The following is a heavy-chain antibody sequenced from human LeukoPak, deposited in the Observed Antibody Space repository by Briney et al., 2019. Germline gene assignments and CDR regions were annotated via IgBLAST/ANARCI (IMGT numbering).Heavy chain of an antibody. CDR3: ASGATSAWELLRY. Sequence: SETLSLTCGVYGGSFSAYYWTWIRQPPGKGLEWIGEINHSGGANYNPSLKSRVTISADTSKNHFSLKLTSVTAPDTDVYHCASGATSAWELLRYWGHGALVTASS. D-gene: IGHD1-26*01. CDR2: INHSGGA. J-gene: IGHJ1*01. V-gene: IGHV4-34*01. CDR1: GGSFSAYY.